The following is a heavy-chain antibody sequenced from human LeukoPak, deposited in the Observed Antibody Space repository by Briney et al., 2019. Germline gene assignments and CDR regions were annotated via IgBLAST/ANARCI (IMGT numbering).Heavy chain of an antibody. CDR2: IYYSGST. D-gene: IGHD2-2*01. CDR3: ARQGGYCSSTSCPFDY. J-gene: IGHJ4*02. Sequence: SETLSLTCTVSGGSISSSSYYWGWIRQPPGKGPEWIGSIYYSGSTYYNPSLKSRVTISVDTSKNQFSLKLSSVTAADTAVYYCARQGGYCSSTSCPFDYWGQGTLVTVSS. CDR1: GGSISSSSYY. V-gene: IGHV4-39*01.